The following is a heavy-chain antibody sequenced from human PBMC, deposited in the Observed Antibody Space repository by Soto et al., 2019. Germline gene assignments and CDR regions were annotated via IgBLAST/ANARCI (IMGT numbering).Heavy chain of an antibody. Sequence: ASVKVSCKASGYDFTAYDINWVRQASGQGLEWMGWMNPINGAAGSARRFQGRVSMTRNTATATAYLELTSLRSDDSAVYYCGRGPSPRAPAGGTPYYYAMDVWGQGTAVTVSS. CDR3: GRGPSPRAPAGGTPYYYAMDV. J-gene: IGHJ6*02. CDR1: GYDFTAYD. CDR2: MNPINGAA. D-gene: IGHD6-13*01. V-gene: IGHV1-8*02.